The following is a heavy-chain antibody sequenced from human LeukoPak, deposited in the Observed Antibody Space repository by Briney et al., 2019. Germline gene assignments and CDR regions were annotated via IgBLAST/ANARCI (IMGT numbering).Heavy chain of an antibody. CDR2: IIPILGIA. CDR1: GYTLTGLS. CDR3: AREKFGSGWRTFDY. D-gene: IGHD6-19*01. V-gene: IGHV1-69*04. J-gene: IGHJ4*02. Sequence: ASVKVSCKVPGYTLTGLSIHWVRQAPGKGLEWMGRIIPILGIANYAQKFQGRVTITADKSTSTAYMELSSLRSEDTAVYYCAREKFGSGWRTFDYWGQGTLVTVSS.